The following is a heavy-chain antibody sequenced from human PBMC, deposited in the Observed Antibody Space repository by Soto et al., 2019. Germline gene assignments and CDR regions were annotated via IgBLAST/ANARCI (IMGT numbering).Heavy chain of an antibody. CDR3: ARGVGDLLWKARPYYFDY. V-gene: IGHV2-70*01. CDR2: IDWDDDK. Sequence: VSGPTLVNPTQTLTLTCTFSGFSPSTSGMCVSWIRQPPGKALEWLALIDWDDDKYYSTSLKTRLTISKDTSKNQVVLTMTNMDPVDTATYYCARGVGDLLWKARPYYFDYWGQGTLVTVSS. CDR1: GFSPSTSGMC. J-gene: IGHJ4*02. D-gene: IGHD3-10*01.